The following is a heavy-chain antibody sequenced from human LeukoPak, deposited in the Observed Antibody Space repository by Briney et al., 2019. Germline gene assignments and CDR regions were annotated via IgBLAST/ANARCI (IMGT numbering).Heavy chain of an antibody. J-gene: IGHJ4*02. D-gene: IGHD5-12*01. CDR1: GDSIRSGTYY. CDR2: IYTSGST. CDR3: ARGGGATRIDY. V-gene: IGHV4-61*02. Sequence: SETLSLTCSVSGDSIRSGTYYWSWVRQPAGKGLEWIGRIYTSGSTSYNPSLKSRVTISVDTSKNQFSLKLTSVTAADTAVYYCARGGGATRIDYWGQGTLVTVSS.